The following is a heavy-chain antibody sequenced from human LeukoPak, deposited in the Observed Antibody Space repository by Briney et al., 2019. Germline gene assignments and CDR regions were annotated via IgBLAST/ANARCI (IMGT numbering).Heavy chain of an antibody. D-gene: IGHD1-26*01. CDR1: GFIFSDHY. CDR2: SRNKANGYTT. J-gene: IGHJ4*02. V-gene: IGHV3-72*01. CDR3: ARVSLGGSYFYFDS. Sequence: PGGSLRLSCAASGFIFSDHYMDWVRQAPGKGLEWIGRSRNKANGYTTEYAASVKGRFTISRDASRNSLYLQMNSLKTEDTAVYFCARVSLGGSYFYFDSWGQGTLVTVSS.